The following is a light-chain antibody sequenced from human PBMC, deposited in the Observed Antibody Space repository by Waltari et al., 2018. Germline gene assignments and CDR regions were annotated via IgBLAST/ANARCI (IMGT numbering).Light chain of an antibody. CDR3: QQRSSWPRT. CDR2: SAS. CDR1: QSVSYA. V-gene: IGKV3-11*01. J-gene: IGKJ1*01. Sequence: SCRASQSVSYAVAWYQQKPGQTPRLLIYSASHRATGIPARFSGSGSGSDFTLTIGSLEPEDFAVYYCQQRSSWPRTFGQGTKVEIK.